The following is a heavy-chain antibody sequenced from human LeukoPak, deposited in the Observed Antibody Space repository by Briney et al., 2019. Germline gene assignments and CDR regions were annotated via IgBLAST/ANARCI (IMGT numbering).Heavy chain of an antibody. CDR2: IYSGGST. J-gene: IGHJ4*02. Sequence: PGGSLRLSCAASGFTVSSNYMSWVRQAPGKGLEWVSVIYSGGSTYYADSVKGRFTISRNNSKNTLYLQMNSLRAEDTAVYYCAKALTPLYYFDYWGQGTLVTVSS. CDR1: GFTVSSNY. CDR3: AKALTPLYYFDY. V-gene: IGHV3-53*01.